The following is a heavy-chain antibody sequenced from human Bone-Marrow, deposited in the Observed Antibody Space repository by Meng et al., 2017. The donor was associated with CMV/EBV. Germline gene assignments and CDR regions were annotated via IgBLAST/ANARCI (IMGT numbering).Heavy chain of an antibody. Sequence: DSLKISCAASGFTFSSYSMNWVRQAPGKGLEWVSSISTSSSYIYYADSVKGRFTISRDNAKNSLYLQMNSLRAEDTAVYYCAREVVRWFDIWGQGTLVTVYS. V-gene: IGHV3-21*01. J-gene: IGHJ5*02. CDR1: GFTFSSYS. D-gene: IGHD6-6*01. CDR2: ISTSSSYI. CDR3: AREVVRWFDI.